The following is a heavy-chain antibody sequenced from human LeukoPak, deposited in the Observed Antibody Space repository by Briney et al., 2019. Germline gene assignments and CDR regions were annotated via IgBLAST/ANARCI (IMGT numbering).Heavy chain of an antibody. J-gene: IGHJ4*02. CDR2: MSPNSGGT. CDR3: ARRQMDCSTINCYVDY. CDR1: GYTFTGYY. Sequence: ASVKVSCRASGYTFTGYYISWVRQAPGQGLEWMGWMSPNSGGTSLAQNFQGRVTMTRDTSISTAYMELSSLRSDDTAVYYCARRQMDCSTINCYVDYWGQGTLVTVSS. V-gene: IGHV1-2*02. D-gene: IGHD2-2*01.